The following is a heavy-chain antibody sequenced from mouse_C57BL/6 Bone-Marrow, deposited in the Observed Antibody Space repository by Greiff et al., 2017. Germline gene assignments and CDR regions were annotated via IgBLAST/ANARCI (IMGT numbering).Heavy chain of an antibody. CDR2: IDPEDGET. V-gene: IGHV14-2*01. CDR1: GFNIKDYY. J-gene: IGHJ2*01. D-gene: IGHD1-1*01. Sequence: EVQLQQSGAELVKPGASVKLSCTASGFNIKDYYMHWVKQRTEQGLEWIGRIDPEDGETKYDPKFKGKATITADTSSNTAYLQLISLTSEDTAVYYCAFYYGSSYGDYWGQGTTLTVSS. CDR3: AFYYGSSYGDY.